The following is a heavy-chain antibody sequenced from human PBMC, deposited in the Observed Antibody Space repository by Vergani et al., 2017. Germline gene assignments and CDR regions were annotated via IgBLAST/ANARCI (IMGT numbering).Heavy chain of an antibody. J-gene: IGHJ6*04. V-gene: IGHV1-69*02. D-gene: IGHD2-15*01. CDR3: ARAAGRVYCSGGSCDCGKYYYGMKV. CDR2: IIPILGIA. CDR1: GGTFSSYT. Sequence: QVQLVQSGAEVKKPGSSVKVSCKASGGTFSSYTISWVRQAPGQGLEWMGRIIPILGIANYAQKFQGRVTITADKSTSTAYMELSSLRSEDTAVYYCARAAGRVYCSGGSCDCGKYYYGMKVWGKGTTVTVSS.